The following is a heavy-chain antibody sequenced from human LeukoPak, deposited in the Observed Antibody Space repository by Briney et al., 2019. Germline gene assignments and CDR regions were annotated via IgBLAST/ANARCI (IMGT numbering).Heavy chain of an antibody. V-gene: IGHV3-23*01. Sequence: GGSLRLSCAASGFSFSSYAMGWVRQAPGKGPEWVSAFSASGNFAYDADSVKGRFTISRDNSKSTLYLQMSSLRAEDTAVYYCAKVQDYGFSYYFDYWGQGTLVTVSS. CDR2: FSASGNFA. CDR1: GFSFSSYA. CDR3: AKVQDYGFSYYFDY. D-gene: IGHD4-17*01. J-gene: IGHJ4*02.